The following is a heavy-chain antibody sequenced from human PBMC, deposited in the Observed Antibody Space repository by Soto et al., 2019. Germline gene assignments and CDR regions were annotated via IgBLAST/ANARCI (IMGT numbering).Heavy chain of an antibody. CDR2: ISSSGSYI. Sequence: EVQLVESGGGLVKPGGSLRLSCAASGFTFSSYSMNWVRQAPGKGLEWVSSISSSGSYIYYADSVKGRFTISRDNAKNSLYLQMNSLRAEDTAVYYCARDPPGYSYGYGLGYWGQGTLVTVSS. D-gene: IGHD5-18*01. CDR3: ARDPPGYSYGYGLGY. CDR1: GFTFSSYS. V-gene: IGHV3-21*01. J-gene: IGHJ4*02.